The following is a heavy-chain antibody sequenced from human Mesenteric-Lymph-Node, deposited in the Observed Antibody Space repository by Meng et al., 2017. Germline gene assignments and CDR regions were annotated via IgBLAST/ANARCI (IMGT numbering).Heavy chain of an antibody. D-gene: IGHD4-17*01. J-gene: IGHJ5*02. Sequence: QVQLPDTGPGLVQPSQTLSLTCTVSGGSISSGDYYWSWIRQPPGKGLEWIGYIYYSGSTYSNASLKSRVTISIDRSKNQFSLKPSSVTAADTAVYYCARDRKHYGERGWFDPWGQGTLVTVSS. CDR1: GGSISSGDYY. V-gene: IGHV4-30-4*01. CDR2: IYYSGST. CDR3: ARDRKHYGERGWFDP.